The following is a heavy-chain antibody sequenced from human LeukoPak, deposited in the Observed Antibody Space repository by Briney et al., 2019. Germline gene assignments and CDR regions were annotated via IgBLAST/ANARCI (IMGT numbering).Heavy chain of an antibody. D-gene: IGHD2-2*01. V-gene: IGHV3-20*01. J-gene: IGHJ4*02. CDR3: ARDLCSSTSCHYFDY. Sequence: GGSLRLSCAGSGFIFSNYVLSWVRQAPGKGLEWVSSVVYGETTTYYTSSVKGRFTISRDNAKNSLYLQMNSLRAEDTALYHCARDLCSSTSCHYFDYWGQGTLVTVPS. CDR2: VVYGETTT. CDR1: GFIFSNYV.